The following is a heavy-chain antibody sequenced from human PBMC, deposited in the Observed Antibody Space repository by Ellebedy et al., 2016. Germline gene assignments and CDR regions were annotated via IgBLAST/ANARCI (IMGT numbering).Heavy chain of an antibody. CDR3: ARDSDV. Sequence: GESLKISXAASGFTFSSYGMHWVRQAPGKGLEWVAVISYDGSNKYYADSVKGRFTISRDNSKNTLYLQMNSLRAEDTAVYYCARDSDVWGKGTTVTVSS. J-gene: IGHJ6*04. CDR1: GFTFSSYG. V-gene: IGHV3-30*03. CDR2: ISYDGSNK.